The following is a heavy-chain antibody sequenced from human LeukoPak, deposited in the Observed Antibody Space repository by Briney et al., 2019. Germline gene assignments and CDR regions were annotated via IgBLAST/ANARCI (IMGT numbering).Heavy chain of an antibody. Sequence: PSETLSFTCAVSGYSISSGYYWGWIRQPPGKGLEWIGNIYHSGSTYYNPSLKSRVTISVDTSKNQFSLKLSSVTAADTAVYYCARDLSGGYCTSTSCLGPFDSWGQGALVTVSS. CDR3: ARDLSGGYCTSTSCLGPFDS. J-gene: IGHJ4*02. V-gene: IGHV4-38-2*02. D-gene: IGHD2-2*01. CDR1: GYSISSGYY. CDR2: IYHSGST.